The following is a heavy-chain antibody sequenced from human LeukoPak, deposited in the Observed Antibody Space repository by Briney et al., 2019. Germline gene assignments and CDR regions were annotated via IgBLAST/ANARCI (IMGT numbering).Heavy chain of an antibody. CDR3: ARDNYDILTGYSNWFDP. CDR2: ISAYNGNT. Sequence: ASVKVSCKASGYTFTSYGISWVRQAPGQGLEWMGWISAYNGNTNYAQKLQGRVTMTTDTSTSTAYMELRSLRSDDTAAYYCARDNYDILTGYSNWFDPWGQGTLVTVSS. V-gene: IGHV1-18*01. D-gene: IGHD3-9*01. CDR1: GYTFTSYG. J-gene: IGHJ5*02.